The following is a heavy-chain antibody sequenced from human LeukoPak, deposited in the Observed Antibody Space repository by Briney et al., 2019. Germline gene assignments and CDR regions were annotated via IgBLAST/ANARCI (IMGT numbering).Heavy chain of an antibody. CDR2: IYHSGST. D-gene: IGHD3-10*01. J-gene: IGHJ4*02. Sequence: SETLSLTCTVSGGSISSGDYYWSWIRQPPGKGLEWIGYIYHSGSTYYNPSLKSRVTISVDMSKNQFSLKLSSVTAADTAVYYCARDYYGSGSYPDYWGQGTLVTVSS. V-gene: IGHV4-30-4*01. CDR1: GGSISSGDYY. CDR3: ARDYYGSGSYPDY.